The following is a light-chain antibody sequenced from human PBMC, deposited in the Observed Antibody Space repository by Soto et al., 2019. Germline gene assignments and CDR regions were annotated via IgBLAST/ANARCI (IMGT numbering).Light chain of an antibody. CDR3: QQYNNWPPWT. Sequence: EILISQSPATLSVSPGETATLSCRASQSVSTKLAWYQQKPGQAPRLLINGASTRATGVPARFSGSGSGTEFTLTISSLQSEDFAVYYCQQYNNWPPWTFGQGTKVDI. V-gene: IGKV3-15*01. J-gene: IGKJ1*01. CDR1: QSVSTK. CDR2: GAS.